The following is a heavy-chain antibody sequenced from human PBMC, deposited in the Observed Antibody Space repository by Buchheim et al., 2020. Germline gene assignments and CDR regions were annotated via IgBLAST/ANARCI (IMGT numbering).Heavy chain of an antibody. J-gene: IGHJ4*02. CDR1: GFTFSSYG. V-gene: IGHV3-30*18. CDR2: ISYDGSNK. Sequence: QVQLVESGGGVVQPGRSLRLSCAASGFTFSSYGMHWVRQAPGKGLEWVAVISYDGSNKYYADSVKGRSTISRDNSKNTLYLQMNSLRAEDTAVYYCAKDQGYSGYTILVDYWGQGTL. CDR3: AKDQGYSGYTILVDY. D-gene: IGHD5-12*01.